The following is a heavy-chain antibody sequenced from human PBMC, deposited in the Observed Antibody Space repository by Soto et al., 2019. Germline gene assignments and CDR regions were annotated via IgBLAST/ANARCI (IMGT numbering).Heavy chain of an antibody. D-gene: IGHD3-10*01. Sequence: QVQLVESGGGVVQPGRSLRLSCAASGFTFSSYGMHWVRQAPGKGLEWVAVIWYDGSNKYYADSVKGRFTISRDNSKNTLYLQMNSLRAEHMAVYYCAPGIQWFGELNDAFDIWGLGTMVTVSS. CDR1: GFTFSSYG. CDR2: IWYDGSNK. V-gene: IGHV3-33*01. CDR3: APGIQWFGELNDAFDI. J-gene: IGHJ3*02.